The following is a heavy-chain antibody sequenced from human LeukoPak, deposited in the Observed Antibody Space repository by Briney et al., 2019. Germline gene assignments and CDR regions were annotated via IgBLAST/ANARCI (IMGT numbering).Heavy chain of an antibody. J-gene: IGHJ4*02. V-gene: IGHV3-66*01. CDR2: IYSGGNT. D-gene: IGHD2-21*02. CDR1: GFTFSSYA. CDR3: ARGGGDRSPFDF. Sequence: PGGTLRLSCAGSGFTFSSYAMHWVRQAPGKGLDWVSIIYSGGNTYYAASVKGRFIISRDNSKNTLYLQMNSLRVEDTAVYYCARGGGDRSPFDFWGQGTVVTVSS.